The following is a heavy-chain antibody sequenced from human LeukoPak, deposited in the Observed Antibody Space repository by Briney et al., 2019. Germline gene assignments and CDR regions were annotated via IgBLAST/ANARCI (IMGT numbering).Heavy chain of an antibody. V-gene: IGHV3-30-3*01. CDR2: ISYDGGNK. CDR3: ARADYYGSGSSFDY. CDR1: GFTFSSYA. J-gene: IGHJ4*02. Sequence: PGRSLRLSCAASGFTFSSYAMHWVRQAPGKGLEWVAVISYDGGNKYYADSVKGRITISRGNSKNALYLQMNSLRAEDTAVYYCARADYYGSGSSFDYWGQGTLVTVSS. D-gene: IGHD3-10*01.